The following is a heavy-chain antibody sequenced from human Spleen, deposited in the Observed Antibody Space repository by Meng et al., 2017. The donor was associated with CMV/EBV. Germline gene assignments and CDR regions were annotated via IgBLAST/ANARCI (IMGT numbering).Heavy chain of an antibody. D-gene: IGHD2-15*01. V-gene: IGHV3-73*01. CDR3: TRYATPDYYFDY. J-gene: IGHJ4*02. Sequence: SVFTFSDSTLHWVRQASGKGLEWVGHIRGKANNFAAAYGVSVKGRFTISRDDSKNTAYLQMNSLKAEDTAVYYCTRYATPDYYFDYWGQGSLVTVSS. CDR2: IRGKANNFAA. CDR1: VFTFSDST.